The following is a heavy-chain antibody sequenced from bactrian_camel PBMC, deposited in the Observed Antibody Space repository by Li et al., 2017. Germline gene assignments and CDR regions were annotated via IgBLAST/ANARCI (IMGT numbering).Heavy chain of an antibody. J-gene: IGHJ6*01. CDR1: GFTYSTYC. CDR3: AADYGFRWSAPELGGSCREDFDT. CDR2: IYTGGGRI. Sequence: HVQLVESGGGSVQAGGSLRLSCAASGFTYSTYCMGWVRQAPGKEREWVASIYTGGGRIGYADSVKGRFTIYNREDKNTLYLQMNSLKPEDTAMYYCAADYGFRWSAPELGGSCREDFDTWGQGTQVTVS. V-gene: IGHV3S1*01. D-gene: IGHD5*01.